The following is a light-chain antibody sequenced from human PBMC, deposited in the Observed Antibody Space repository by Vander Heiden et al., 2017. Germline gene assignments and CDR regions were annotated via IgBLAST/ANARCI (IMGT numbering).Light chain of an antibody. CDR2: GAS. CDR1: QSVSSSY. Sequence: DIVLTQSPGTLSLSPWERATLSCRASQSVSSSYLAWYQQKPGQAPRLLIYGASSRATGIPDRFTGSGSGTDFTLTISRLEPEDFAVYYCQQYGSSFGGGTKVEIK. V-gene: IGKV3-20*01. CDR3: QQYGSS. J-gene: IGKJ4*01.